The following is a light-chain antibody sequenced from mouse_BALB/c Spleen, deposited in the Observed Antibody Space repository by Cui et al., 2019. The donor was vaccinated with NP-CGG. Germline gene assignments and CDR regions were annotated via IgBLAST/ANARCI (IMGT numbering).Light chain of an antibody. V-gene: IGLV1*01. J-gene: IGLJ1*01. CDR3: ALWYSNHWV. CDR1: TGAVTTSNY. CDR2: GTN. Sequence: PVLPQEFALTTSPGETVTLTCRSSTGAVTTSNYANWVQEKPDHLFTGLIGGTNNRAPGVPARFSGSLIGDKAALTITGAQTEDEAIYFCALWYSNHWVFGGGTKLTVL.